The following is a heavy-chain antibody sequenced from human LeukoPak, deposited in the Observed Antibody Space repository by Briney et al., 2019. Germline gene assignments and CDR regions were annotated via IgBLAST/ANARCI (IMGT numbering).Heavy chain of an antibody. V-gene: IGHV4-59*08. CDR3: ASISPSRYGSGRDY. J-gene: IGHJ4*02. CDR2: IYYSGST. D-gene: IGHD3-10*01. Sequence: SETLSLTCTVSGGSISSYYWSWIRQPPGKGLEWIGYIYYSGSTNYNPSLKSRVTISVDTSKNQFSLKLSSVTAADTAVYYCASISPSRYGSGRDYWGQGTLVTVSS. CDR1: GGSISSYY.